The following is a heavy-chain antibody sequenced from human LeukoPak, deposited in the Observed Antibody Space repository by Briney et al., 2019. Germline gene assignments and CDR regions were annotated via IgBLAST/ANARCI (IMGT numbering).Heavy chain of an antibody. V-gene: IGHV3-43*02. Sequence: PGGSLRLSCVASGFTFSNYDMSWVRQAPGKGLEWVSGISNSGSSTDYADSVKGRFTISRDNSKNSLYLQMNSLRTEDTALYYCAKDRFGELVLDYWGQGTLVTVSS. CDR3: AKDRFGELVLDY. CDR2: ISNSGSST. D-gene: IGHD3-10*01. CDR1: GFTFSNYD. J-gene: IGHJ4*02.